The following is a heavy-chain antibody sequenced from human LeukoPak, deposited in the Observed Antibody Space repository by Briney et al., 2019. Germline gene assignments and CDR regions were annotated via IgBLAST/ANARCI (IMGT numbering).Heavy chain of an antibody. CDR1: GFTFSSYG. Sequence: GRSLRLACAASGFTFSSYGMHWVRQAPGKGLEWVAVVSYDGGNKDYADSVKGRFTISRDNSKNTLYLQMNSLRAEDTAVYYCARGYGGQDYFDYWGQGTLVTVSS. D-gene: IGHD4-23*01. CDR2: VSYDGGNK. J-gene: IGHJ4*02. CDR3: ARGYGGQDYFDY. V-gene: IGHV3-30*03.